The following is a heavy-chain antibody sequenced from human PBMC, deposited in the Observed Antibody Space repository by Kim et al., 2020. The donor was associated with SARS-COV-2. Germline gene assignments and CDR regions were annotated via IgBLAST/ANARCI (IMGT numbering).Heavy chain of an antibody. D-gene: IGHD6-19*01. CDR2: ICYDGSYK. Sequence: GGSLRLSCAASGFTFSSYGMHWVRQAPGKGLEWVAVICYDGSYKYYADSVKGRFTISRDNSKNTLYLQMNSLRAEDTAVYYCASYRSGANFFDFWVHGT. CDR3: ASYRSGANFFDF. J-gene: IGHJ3*01. CDR1: GFTFSSYG. V-gene: IGHV3-33*01.